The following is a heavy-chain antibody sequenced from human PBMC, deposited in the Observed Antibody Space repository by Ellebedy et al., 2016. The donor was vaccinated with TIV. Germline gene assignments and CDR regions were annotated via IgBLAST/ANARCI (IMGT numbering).Heavy chain of an antibody. CDR2: KRFDGRME. D-gene: IGHD6-19*01. CDR1: GFRLSTHG. CDR3: TRETNSPPGAVAGTGFDC. J-gene: IGHJ4*02. Sequence: GESLKISCVASGFRLSTHGMHWVRQAPGKGLEWVAFKRFDGRMEYNGDSVKGRFIISRDVSKNTLYLQMNRLRAEDTAMYYCTRETNSPPGAVAGTGFDCWGQGTLVTVSS. V-gene: IGHV3-30*02.